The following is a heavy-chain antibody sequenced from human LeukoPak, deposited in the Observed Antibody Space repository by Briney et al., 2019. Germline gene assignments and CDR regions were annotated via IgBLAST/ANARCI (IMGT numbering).Heavy chain of an antibody. CDR3: ARGLRSGRWDY. D-gene: IGHD3-10*01. CDR1: GGSFSGYY. V-gene: IGHV4-34*01. J-gene: IGHJ4*02. CDR2: INHSGST. Sequence: SETLSLTCAVYGGSFSGYYWSWIRQPPGKGLEWIGEINHSGSTNYNPPLKSRVTISVDTSKNQFSLKLSSVTAADTAVYYCARGLRSGRWDYWGQGTLVTVSS.